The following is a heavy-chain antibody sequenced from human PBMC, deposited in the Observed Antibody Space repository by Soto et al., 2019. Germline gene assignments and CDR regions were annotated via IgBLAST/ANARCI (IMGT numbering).Heavy chain of an antibody. V-gene: IGHV1-69*01. D-gene: IGHD1-26*01. J-gene: IGHJ6*02. CDR3: AISKWGNMDG. Sequence: QVQLVQSGAEVKKPGSSVKVSCKASGGTFISYAISWVRQAPGQGLEWMGGIIPIFGTANYAQEFQGRVTITADESKRPAYWELSSLRSEDTDVYYCAISKWGNMDGWGQGPKGTVS. CDR1: GGTFISYA. CDR2: IIPIFGTA.